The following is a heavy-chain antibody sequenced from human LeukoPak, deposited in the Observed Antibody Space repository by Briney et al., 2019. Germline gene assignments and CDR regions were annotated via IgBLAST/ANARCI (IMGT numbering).Heavy chain of an antibody. D-gene: IGHD3-22*01. V-gene: IGHV3-43*02. Sequence: GGSLRLSCAASGFTFDDYAMHWVRQAAGKGLEWVSHISGDGGSTYYADFVKGRFTISRDNSKNSLYPQMNSLRTEDTALYYCAKDRFEWRVVYYDSSGYYYPAFDIWGQGTMVTVSS. CDR3: AKDRFEWRVVYYDSSGYYYPAFDI. CDR1: GFTFDDYA. J-gene: IGHJ3*02. CDR2: ISGDGGST.